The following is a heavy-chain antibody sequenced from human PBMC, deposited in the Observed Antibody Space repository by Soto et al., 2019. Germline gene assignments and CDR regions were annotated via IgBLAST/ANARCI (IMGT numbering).Heavy chain of an antibody. CDR2: ISGGGGRT. J-gene: IGHJ4*02. V-gene: IGHV3-23*01. Sequence: GGSLRLSCAASGFTFSSYAMSWVRQAPGKWLEWVSTISGGGGRTYYADSVKGRFSISRDNSKNTLYLQMNSLRAEDTALYYCAKRGSGAVAFDYWGQGTLVTVSS. CDR3: AKRGSGAVAFDY. CDR1: GFTFSSYA. D-gene: IGHD6-19*01.